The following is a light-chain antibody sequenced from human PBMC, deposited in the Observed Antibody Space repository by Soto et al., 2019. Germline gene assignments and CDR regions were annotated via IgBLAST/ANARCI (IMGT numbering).Light chain of an antibody. CDR1: QSVSSSS. CDR2: ATS. V-gene: IGKV3-20*01. J-gene: IGKJ1*01. Sequence: EIVLTQSPDTLSLSPWERATLSCGASQSVSSSSVAWYQQKPGQAPRLLIYATSYRANDTPVRFSAGGAGTDFTLTISSLEPEDSAVYYCQQYGRSPLTFGQGTKVDIK. CDR3: QQYGRSPLT.